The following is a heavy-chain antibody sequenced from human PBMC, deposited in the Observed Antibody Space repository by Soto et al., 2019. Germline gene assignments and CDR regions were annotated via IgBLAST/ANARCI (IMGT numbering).Heavy chain of an antibody. D-gene: IGHD2-15*01. CDR3: ARLLGYCSGGSCYSGVAFDI. CDR2: IYHSGST. V-gene: IGHV4-30-2*01. CDR1: GGSISSGGYS. J-gene: IGHJ3*02. Sequence: QLQLQESGSGLVKPSQTLSLTCAVSGGSISSGGYSWSWIRQPPGKGLEWIGYIYHSGSTYYNPSLKSRVTISVDRSKIQFSLKLSSVTAADTAVYYCARLLGYCSGGSCYSGVAFDIWGQGTMVTVSS.